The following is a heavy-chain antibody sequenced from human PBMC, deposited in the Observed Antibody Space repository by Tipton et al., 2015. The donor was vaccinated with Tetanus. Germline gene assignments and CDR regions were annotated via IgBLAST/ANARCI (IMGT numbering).Heavy chain of an antibody. CDR3: AKSHSGYWIFVGY. V-gene: IGHV3-21*04. J-gene: IGHJ4*02. D-gene: IGHD3-22*01. CDR1: GFTFSSYS. Sequence: GSLRLSCAASGFTFSSYSMNWVRQAPGKGLEWVSSISSSSSYIYYADSVKGRFTISRDNSKNTLYLQMNSLRAEDTAVYYCAKSHSGYWIFVGYWGQGTLVTVSS. CDR2: ISSSSSYI.